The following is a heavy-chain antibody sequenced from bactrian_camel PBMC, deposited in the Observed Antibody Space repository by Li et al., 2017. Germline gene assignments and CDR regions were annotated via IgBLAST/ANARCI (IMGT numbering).Heavy chain of an antibody. CDR1: GYTGSTYS. Sequence: HVQLVESGGGSVQSGGSLRLSCTASGYTGSTYSMGWFRQAPGKGREGVAAIDSNGSTRYADSVKGRFTISQDNAKNKVYLQMNSLKPEDTAIYTCAARSDHCPSTWSYAGIFDYWGHGTQVTVS. CDR3: AARSDHCPSTWSYAGIFDY. V-gene: IGHV3S53*01. J-gene: IGHJ4*01. D-gene: IGHD1*01. CDR2: IDSNGST.